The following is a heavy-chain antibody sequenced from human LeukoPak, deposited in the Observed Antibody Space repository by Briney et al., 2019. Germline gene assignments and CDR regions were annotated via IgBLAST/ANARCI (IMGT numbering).Heavy chain of an antibody. CDR2: IYHSGST. J-gene: IGHJ6*02. CDR1: GGSISSSNW. V-gene: IGHV4-4*02. CDR3: ARDILLGYCSGGSCYSIYYYYGMDV. D-gene: IGHD2-15*01. Sequence: SGTLSLTCAVSGGSISSSNWRSWVRQPPGKGLEWIGEIYHSGSTNYNPSLKSRVTISVDKSKNQFSLKLSSVTAADTAVYYCARDILLGYCSGGSCYSIYYYYGMDVWGQGTTVTVSS.